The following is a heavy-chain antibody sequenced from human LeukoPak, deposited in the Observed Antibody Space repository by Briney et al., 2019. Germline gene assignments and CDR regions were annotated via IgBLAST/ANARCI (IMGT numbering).Heavy chain of an antibody. V-gene: IGHV4-39*01. D-gene: IGHD3-10*01. CDR1: GGSISSSSYY. CDR3: ARHSWFGVTSIDY. Sequence: SETLSLTCTVSGGSISSSSYYWGWIRQPPGKGLEWIGSIYYSGSTYYNPSLKSRVTISVDTSKNQFSLKLSSVTAADTAVYYCARHSWFGVTSIDYWGQGTLVTVSS. CDR2: IYYSGST. J-gene: IGHJ4*02.